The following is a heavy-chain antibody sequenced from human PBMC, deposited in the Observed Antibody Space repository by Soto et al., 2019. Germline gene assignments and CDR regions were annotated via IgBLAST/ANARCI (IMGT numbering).Heavy chain of an antibody. CDR2: IYPGDSDT. Sequence: PGESLKISCSGSGYSFSNYWIAWVRQMPGKDLEWMGIIYPGDSDTRYRPSFQGQVTISADKSISTAYLQWNSLKASDTAMYFCARGDSSDYYMAAPADYWGQGTLVTVSS. V-gene: IGHV5-51*01. CDR3: ARGDSSDYYMAAPADY. D-gene: IGHD3-22*01. CDR1: GYSFSNYW. J-gene: IGHJ4*02.